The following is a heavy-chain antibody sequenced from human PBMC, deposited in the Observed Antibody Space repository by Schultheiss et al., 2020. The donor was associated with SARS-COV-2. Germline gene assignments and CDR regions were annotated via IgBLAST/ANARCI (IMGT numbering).Heavy chain of an antibody. CDR3: AAGRANYYYYYMDV. V-gene: IGHV3-21*04. CDR2: ISSSGSTI. D-gene: IGHD6-13*01. CDR1: GFTFSSYS. Sequence: GGSLRLSCAASGFTFSSYSMNWVRQAPGKGLEWVSSISSSGSTIYYADSVKGRFTISRDNAKNSLYLQMNSLRAEDTAVYYCAAGRANYYYYYMDVWGKGTTVTVSS. J-gene: IGHJ6*03.